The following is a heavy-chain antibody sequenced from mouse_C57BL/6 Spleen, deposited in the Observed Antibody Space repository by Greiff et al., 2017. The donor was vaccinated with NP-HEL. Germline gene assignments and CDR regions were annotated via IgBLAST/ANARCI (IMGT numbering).Heavy chain of an antibody. CDR2: IYPGGGYT. D-gene: IGHD1-1*01. V-gene: IGHV1-63*01. J-gene: IGHJ1*03. CDR3: ARSTTVVARYFDV. CDR1: GYTFTNYW. Sequence: VQLQQSGAELVRPGTSVKMSCKASGYTFTNYWIGWAKQRPGHGLEWIGDIYPGGGYTNYNEKFKGKATLTADKSSSTAYMQFSSLTSEDSAIYYCARSTTVVARYFDVWGTGTTVTVSS.